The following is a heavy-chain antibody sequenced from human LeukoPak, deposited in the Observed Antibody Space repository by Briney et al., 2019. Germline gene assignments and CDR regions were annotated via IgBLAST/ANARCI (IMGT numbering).Heavy chain of an antibody. CDR3: ARGPVLRFLEWLAHFDL. CDR1: GESISGFY. J-gene: IGHJ2*01. Sequence: PSETLSLTCTVSGESISGFYWTWIRQPPGKGLEWIGSIYYSGSTYYNPSLKSRVTISVDTSKNQFSLKLSSVTAADTAVYYCARGPVLRFLEWLAHFDLWGRGTLVTVSS. CDR2: IYYSGST. D-gene: IGHD3-3*01. V-gene: IGHV4-59*05.